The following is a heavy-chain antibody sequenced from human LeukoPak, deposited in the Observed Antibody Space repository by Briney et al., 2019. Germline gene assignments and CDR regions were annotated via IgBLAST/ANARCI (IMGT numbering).Heavy chain of an antibody. J-gene: IGHJ5*02. CDR3: ASAPGGSYYVRWFDP. D-gene: IGHD1-26*01. V-gene: IGHV4-4*09. CDR2: IYTSGST. Sequence: PSETLSLTCTVSGGSISSYYWSWIRQPPGKGLEWIGYIYTSGSTNYNPSLKSRVTISVDASKNQFSLKLSSVTAADTAVYYCASAPGGSYYVRWFDPWGQGTLVTVSS. CDR1: GGSISSYY.